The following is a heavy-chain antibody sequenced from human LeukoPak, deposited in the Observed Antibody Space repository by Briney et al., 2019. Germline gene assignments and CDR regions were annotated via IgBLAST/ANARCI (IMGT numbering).Heavy chain of an antibody. CDR1: GYTFTSYG. Sequence: GASVKVSCKASGYTFTSYGISWVRQAPGQGLEWMGWISAYNGNTNYAQKVQGRVTMTTDTSTSTAYMDLRSLRSDDTAVYYCARDRRGDNHAFDIWGQGTMVTVSS. D-gene: IGHD2-21*02. V-gene: IGHV1-18*01. CDR3: ARDRRGDNHAFDI. CDR2: ISAYNGNT. J-gene: IGHJ3*02.